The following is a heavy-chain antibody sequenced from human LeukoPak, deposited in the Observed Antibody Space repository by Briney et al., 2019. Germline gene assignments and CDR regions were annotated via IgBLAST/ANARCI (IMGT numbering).Heavy chain of an antibody. CDR3: ARSTYCSGGGCSHNWFDP. Sequence: SETLSHTCTVSGGSISSSSYYWGWIRQPPGKGLEWIGSIYYSGSTYYNPSLKSRDTISVDTSKNQFSLKLSSVTAADTAVYYCARSTYCSGGGCSHNWFDPWGQGTLVTVSS. CDR2: IYYSGST. CDR1: GGSISSSSYY. V-gene: IGHV4-39*07. J-gene: IGHJ5*02. D-gene: IGHD2-15*01.